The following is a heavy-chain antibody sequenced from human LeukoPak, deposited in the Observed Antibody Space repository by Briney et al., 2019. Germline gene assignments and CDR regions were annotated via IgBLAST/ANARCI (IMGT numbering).Heavy chain of an antibody. CDR3: ARPAAAGIPAYAFDI. V-gene: IGHV5-51*01. Sequence: GESLKISCKGSGYSFTSYWIGWVRQMPGKGLEWMGIIYPGDSDTRYSPSLQGQVTISADKSISTAYLQWSSLKASDTAMYYCARPAAAGIPAYAFDIWGQGTMVTVSS. D-gene: IGHD6-13*01. CDR2: IYPGDSDT. CDR1: GYSFTSYW. J-gene: IGHJ3*02.